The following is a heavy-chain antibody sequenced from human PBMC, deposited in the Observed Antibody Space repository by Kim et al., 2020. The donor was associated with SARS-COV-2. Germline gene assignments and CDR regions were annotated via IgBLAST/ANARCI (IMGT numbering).Heavy chain of an antibody. J-gene: IGHJ4*02. D-gene: IGHD3-3*01. CDR1: GYTFTSYY. V-gene: IGHV1-46*01. Sequence: ASVKVSCKASGYTFTSYYMHWVRQVPGQGLEWMGIINPSGGSTSYAQKFQGRVTMTRDTSTSTVYMELSSLRSEDTAVYYCARDPRFWSGYYSPYYFDYWGQGTLVTVSS. CDR3: ARDPRFWSGYYSPYYFDY. CDR2: INPSGGST.